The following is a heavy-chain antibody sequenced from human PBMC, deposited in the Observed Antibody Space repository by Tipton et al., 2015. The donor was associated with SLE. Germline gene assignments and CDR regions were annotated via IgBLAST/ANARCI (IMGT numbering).Heavy chain of an antibody. D-gene: IGHD5-12*01. J-gene: IGHJ4*02. V-gene: IGHV4-34*01. CDR2: INHSGST. Sequence: LRLSCAVYGGSFSGYYWSWIRQPPGKGLEWIGEINHSGSTNYNPSLKSRVTISVDTSKNQFSLKLSSVTAADTAVYYCAREYSGYDYRTFDHWGQGTLVTVSS. CDR1: GGSFSGYY. CDR3: AREYSGYDYRTFDH.